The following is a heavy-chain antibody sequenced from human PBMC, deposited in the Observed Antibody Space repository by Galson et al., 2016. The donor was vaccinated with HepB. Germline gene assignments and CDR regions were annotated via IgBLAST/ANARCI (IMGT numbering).Heavy chain of an antibody. CDR1: GYTFTSYA. Sequence: SVKVSCKASGYTFTSYAIHWVRQAPGQRLEWMGWINGGHGNTKYSQKFQARVTITRDTSASTAYMELSSLRSEDTAVYFCAGGRDGLYDYWGQGTLVTVSS. CDR3: AGGRDGLYDY. J-gene: IGHJ4*02. CDR2: INGGHGNT. V-gene: IGHV1-3*01. D-gene: IGHD2-8*01.